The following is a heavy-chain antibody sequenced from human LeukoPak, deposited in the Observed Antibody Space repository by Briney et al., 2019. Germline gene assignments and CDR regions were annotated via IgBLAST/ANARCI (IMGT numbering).Heavy chain of an antibody. J-gene: IGHJ4*02. D-gene: IGHD4-11*01. CDR3: ARCGGYSNYEISCFDY. Sequence: ASVKVSCKASGYTFTSFGISWVRQAPGQGLEWMGWISAYNGNTNYAQKLQGRVTMTTDTSTSTAYMELRSLRSDDTAVYYCARCGGYSNYEISCFDYWGQGTLVTVSS. V-gene: IGHV1-18*01. CDR1: GYTFTSFG. CDR2: ISAYNGNT.